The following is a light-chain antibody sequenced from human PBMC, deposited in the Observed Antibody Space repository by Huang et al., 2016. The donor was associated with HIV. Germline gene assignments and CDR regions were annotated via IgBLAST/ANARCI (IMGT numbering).Light chain of an antibody. J-gene: IGKJ3*01. CDR3: QQYDTSPFT. CDR1: QRVGNAY. V-gene: IGKV3-20*01. CDR2: GTF. Sequence: EIVLTQSPGTLSLSPGERATLSCRASQRVGNAYLAWYQQKPGQTPRLLIYGTFTRATGTPDRFSGSGSGTDFTRTINRLAPEDFAVYYWQQYDTSPFTFGPGTKVDLK.